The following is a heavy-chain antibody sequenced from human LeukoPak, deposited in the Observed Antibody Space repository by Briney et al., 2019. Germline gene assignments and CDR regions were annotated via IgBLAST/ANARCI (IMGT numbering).Heavy chain of an antibody. Sequence: GGSLRLSCSASGFTFSSYAMYWVRQAPGKGLEYVSAITSNGGSAYYADSVKGRFTISRDNSRNTLYLQMSSLRADDTAVYYCVKVSSTVGATYFDYWGQGTLVTVSS. CDR2: ITSNGGSA. J-gene: IGHJ4*02. D-gene: IGHD1-26*01. V-gene: IGHV3-64D*06. CDR1: GFTFSSYA. CDR3: VKVSSTVGATYFDY.